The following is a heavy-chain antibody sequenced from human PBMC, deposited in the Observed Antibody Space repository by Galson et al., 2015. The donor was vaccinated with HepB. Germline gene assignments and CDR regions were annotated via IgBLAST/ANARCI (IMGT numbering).Heavy chain of an antibody. CDR1: GFTFSSYA. Sequence: SLRLSCAASGFTFSSYAMSWVRQAPGKGLEWVSAISGSGGSTYYADSVKGRFTISRDNSKNTLYLQMNSLRAEDTAVYYCAKDWPTVTTIISYYYGMDVWGQGTTATVSS. CDR3: AKDWPTVTTIISYYYGMDV. V-gene: IGHV3-23*01. D-gene: IGHD4-17*01. CDR2: ISGSGGST. J-gene: IGHJ6*02.